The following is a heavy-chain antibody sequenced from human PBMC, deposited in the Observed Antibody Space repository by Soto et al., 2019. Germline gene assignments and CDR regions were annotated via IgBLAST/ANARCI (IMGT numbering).Heavy chain of an antibody. Sequence: QVQLQESGPGLVKPSETLSLTCTVSSGSVSSGSYYWSWIRQPPGKGLEWIGYIYNSRATSYNPPLKSRVSISVDTSKNQFSLKLSSVTAADTAVYYCARLHEALDFWGQGTLVTVSS. V-gene: IGHV4-61*01. J-gene: IGHJ4*02. CDR2: IYNSRAT. CDR1: SGSVSSGSYY. D-gene: IGHD4-4*01. CDR3: ARLHEALDF.